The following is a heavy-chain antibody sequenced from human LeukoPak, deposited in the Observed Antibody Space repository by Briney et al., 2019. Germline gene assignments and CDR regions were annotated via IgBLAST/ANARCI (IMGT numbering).Heavy chain of an antibody. V-gene: IGHV4-59*08. D-gene: IGHD5-12*01. J-gene: IGHJ4*02. Sequence: SETLSLTCTVSGGSISSYYWSWIRQPPGKGLEWLGYIYYSGSTNYNPSLKSRVTISLDMSKNQFSLKLSSVTAADTAVYYCARLYSGYKFDYWGQGTLVTVSS. CDR2: IYYSGST. CDR1: GGSISSYY. CDR3: ARLYSGYKFDY.